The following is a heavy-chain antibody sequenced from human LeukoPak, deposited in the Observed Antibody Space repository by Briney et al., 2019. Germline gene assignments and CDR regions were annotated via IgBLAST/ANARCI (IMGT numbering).Heavy chain of an antibody. J-gene: IGHJ3*02. D-gene: IGHD3-10*01. CDR2: IYHSGGT. V-gene: IGHV4-34*01. Sequence: SETLSLTCAVYGGSFSDCYWSWIRQPPGKELEWIGEIYHSGGTKYNPSLKSRVTMLVDTSKNQFSLKLRSVTASDTAVYYCARAKLGDPVAYDIWGQGTTVTVSS. CDR3: ARAKLGDPVAYDI. CDR1: GGSFSDCY.